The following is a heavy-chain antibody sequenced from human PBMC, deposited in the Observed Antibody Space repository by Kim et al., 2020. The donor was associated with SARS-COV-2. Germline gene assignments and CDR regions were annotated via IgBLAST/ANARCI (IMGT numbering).Heavy chain of an antibody. Sequence: GGSLRLSCAASGFTFSSYWMSWVRQAPGKGLEWVANIKQDGSEKYYVDSVKGRFTISRDNAKNSLYLQMNSLRAEDTAVYYCARVRIAARRWGNYFDYWGQGTLVTVSS. CDR2: IKQDGSEK. D-gene: IGHD6-6*01. CDR1: GFTFSSYW. CDR3: ARVRIAARRWGNYFDY. V-gene: IGHV3-7*01. J-gene: IGHJ4*02.